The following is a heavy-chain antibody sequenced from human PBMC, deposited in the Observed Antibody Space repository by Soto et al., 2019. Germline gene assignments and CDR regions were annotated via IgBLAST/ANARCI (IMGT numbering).Heavy chain of an antibody. CDR1: GYAFTDYY. V-gene: IGHV1-2*04. CDR2: INPKSGFT. Sequence: GAPVKVSCKASGYAFTDYYVHWLRQAPGTGLEWMGWINPKSGFTHYAQKFQGWVTLTRDTSVSTAYMELNRLKSDDTAVFFCARGVSGGSRFGVWGQGALVTVSS. D-gene: IGHD6-19*01. J-gene: IGHJ4*02. CDR3: ARGVSGGSRFGV.